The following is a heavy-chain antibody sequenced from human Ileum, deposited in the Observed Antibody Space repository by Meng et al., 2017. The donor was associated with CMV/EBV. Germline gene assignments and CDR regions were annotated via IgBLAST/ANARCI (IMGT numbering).Heavy chain of an antibody. CDR3: ASWNGYNDEY. V-gene: IGHV3-64*02. D-gene: IGHD3-3*01. CDR2: INSNGGST. J-gene: IGHJ4*02. Sequence: GGSLRLSCAASGFTFSTYAMHWVRQAPGKGLEYVSAINSNGGSTYYADSVKGRFTISRDNSKNTLYLQMGSLRAEDMAVYYCASWNGYNDEYWGQGILVTVSS. CDR1: GFTFSTYA.